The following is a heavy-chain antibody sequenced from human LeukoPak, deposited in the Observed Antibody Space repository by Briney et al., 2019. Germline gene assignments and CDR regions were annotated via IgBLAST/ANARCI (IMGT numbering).Heavy chain of an antibody. J-gene: IGHJ4*02. Sequence: SETLSLTCTVSGASITSSYWSWIRQPPGKGLEWIGYVYHTGDTDYNPSLRSRVTISLDTSKSHLTLSLSSATAADTSVYFCARHPFSIPFDFWGRGTLVTVSS. CDR1: GASITSSY. CDR3: ARHPFSIPFDF. CDR2: VYHTGDT. D-gene: IGHD2/OR15-2a*01. V-gene: IGHV4-59*08.